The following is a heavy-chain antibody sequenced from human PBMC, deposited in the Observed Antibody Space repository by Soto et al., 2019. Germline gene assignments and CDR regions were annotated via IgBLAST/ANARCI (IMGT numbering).Heavy chain of an antibody. Sequence: QVQLQESGPGLVKPSGTLSLTCAVSGGSISSSNWWSWVRQPAGKGLEWIGEIYHSGSTNYNPSLKSPVTIAVDKSKNQFSLKLSSVTAADTAVYYCARDSCSSTTCPFDPWGQGTLVTVSS. D-gene: IGHD2-2*01. CDR1: GGSISSSNW. J-gene: IGHJ5*02. CDR2: IYHSGST. V-gene: IGHV4-4*02. CDR3: ARDSCSSTTCPFDP.